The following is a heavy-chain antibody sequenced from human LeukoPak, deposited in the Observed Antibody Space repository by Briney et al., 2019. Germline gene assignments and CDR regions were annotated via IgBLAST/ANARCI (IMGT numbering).Heavy chain of an antibody. D-gene: IGHD6-13*01. J-gene: IGHJ4*02. Sequence: GGSLRLSCAASGFTFSSYGMHWVRQAPGKGLEWVAVISYDGSNKYSADTVKGRFTISRDNSKNTLYLQMSSLRAEDTAVYYCAKSGIAAAGTKRGYFDYWGQGTLVTVSS. CDR1: GFTFSSYG. CDR3: AKSGIAAAGTKRGYFDY. CDR2: ISYDGSNK. V-gene: IGHV3-30*18.